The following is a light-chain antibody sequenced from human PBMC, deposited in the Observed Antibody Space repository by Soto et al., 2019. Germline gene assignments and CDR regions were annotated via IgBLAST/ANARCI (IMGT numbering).Light chain of an antibody. CDR3: RSYRSSSLVV. V-gene: IGLV2-14*01. J-gene: IGLJ2*01. Sequence: QSALTQPASVSGSPGQSITISCTGTSSDIGGYNYVSWYQQHPGKAPKLMIYDVSNRPSGVSNRFAGSKSGKTASLTISVLQAEDEADYYCRSYRSSSLVVFGGGTKLTVL. CDR1: SSDIGGYNY. CDR2: DVS.